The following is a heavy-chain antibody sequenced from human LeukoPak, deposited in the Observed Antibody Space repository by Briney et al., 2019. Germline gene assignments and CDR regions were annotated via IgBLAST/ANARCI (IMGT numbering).Heavy chain of an antibody. V-gene: IGHV1-2*02. D-gene: IGHD2-2*01. Sequence: ASVKVSCKASGYTFTGYYMHWVRQAPGQGLEWMGWINPNSGGTNYAQKFQGRVTMTRDTSISTAYMELSRLRSDDTAVYYCARVCCSSTSRYGGVNWFDPWGQGTLVTVSS. CDR1: GYTFTGYY. CDR3: ARVCCSSTSRYGGVNWFDP. J-gene: IGHJ5*02. CDR2: INPNSGGT.